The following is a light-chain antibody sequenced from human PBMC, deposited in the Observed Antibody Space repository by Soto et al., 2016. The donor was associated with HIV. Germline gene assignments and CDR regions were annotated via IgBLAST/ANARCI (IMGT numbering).Light chain of an antibody. CDR2: QDS. V-gene: IGLV3-1*01. Sequence: SYELTQPPSVTVSPGQTATITCSGDKLGDNYVCWYQQKPGQSPVLVIYQDSKRPSGIPERFSGSNSGNTATLTISGTQAMDEADYYRQAWDSSTVVFGGGTKLTV. CDR3: QAWDSSTVV. J-gene: IGLJ2*01. CDR1: KLGDNY.